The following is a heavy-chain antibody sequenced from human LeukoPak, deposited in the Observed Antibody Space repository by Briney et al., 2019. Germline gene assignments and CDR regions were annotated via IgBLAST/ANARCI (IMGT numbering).Heavy chain of an antibody. D-gene: IGHD6-19*01. Sequence: PGGSLRLSCAASGFSVSSNYMSWVRQAPGKGLEWVSVIYTAGSTHYADSVKGRFTISRDNSKNTLYLQMNSLRAEDTAVYYCAKEHSSGWSRNAFDIWGQGTMVTVSS. CDR1: GFSVSSNY. CDR2: IYTAGST. CDR3: AKEHSSGWSRNAFDI. V-gene: IGHV3-66*01. J-gene: IGHJ3*02.